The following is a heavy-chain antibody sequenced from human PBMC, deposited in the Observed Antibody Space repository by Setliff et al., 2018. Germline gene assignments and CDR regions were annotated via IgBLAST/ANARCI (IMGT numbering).Heavy chain of an antibody. D-gene: IGHD7-27*01. CDR3: VGDPPQSGYAFAI. Sequence: GGSLRLSCAASGFTFSASTMNWVRQAPGKGLEWVSSISGSRSNFIHYAASVKGRFTISRDNSKNTLYLQMNSLRVYDTAVYYCVGDPPQSGYAFAIWGQGTMVTGSS. J-gene: IGHJ3*02. CDR2: ISGSRSNFI. V-gene: IGHV3-21*01. CDR1: GFTFSAST.